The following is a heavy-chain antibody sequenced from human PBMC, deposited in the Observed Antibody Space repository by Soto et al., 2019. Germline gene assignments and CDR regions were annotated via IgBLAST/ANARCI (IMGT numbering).Heavy chain of an antibody. V-gene: IGHV3-21*01. CDR2: ISSSSSYI. CDR3: ARDGIGYDILTGYYGGDPPPEAGYYYYGMDV. CDR1: GFTFSSYS. D-gene: IGHD3-9*01. J-gene: IGHJ6*02. Sequence: GGSLRLSCAASGFTFSSYSMNWVRQAPGKGLEWVSSISSSSSYIYYADSVKGRSTISRDNAKNSLYLQMNSLRAEDTSVYYCARDGIGYDILTGYYGGDPPPEAGYYYYGMDVWGQGTTVTVSS.